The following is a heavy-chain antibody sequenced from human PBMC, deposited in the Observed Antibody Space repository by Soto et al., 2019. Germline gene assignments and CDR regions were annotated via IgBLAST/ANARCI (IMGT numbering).Heavy chain of an antibody. D-gene: IGHD3-22*01. CDR3: AGLFPYVSSGYHLNY. CDR2: MWPSGGT. CDR1: GVSIGSPNW. Sequence: SETVSLTCAVSGVSIGSPNWWTWVRQAPGKGLEWIGEMWPSGGTTYNPSLRNRVTISVDNSKNHLSLTLTSVTAADTAVFYCAGLFPYVSSGYHLNYLGQGTLVTVPQ. V-gene: IGHV4-4*02. J-gene: IGHJ4*02.